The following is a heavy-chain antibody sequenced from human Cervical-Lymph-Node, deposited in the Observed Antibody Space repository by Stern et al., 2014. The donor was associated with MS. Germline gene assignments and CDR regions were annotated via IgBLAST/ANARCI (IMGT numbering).Heavy chain of an antibody. D-gene: IGHD4-23*01. V-gene: IGHV1-2*02. CDR3: ARSVVTTGLFDS. CDR2: INPKSGGA. J-gene: IGHJ4*02. CDR1: GYIFS. Sequence: VQLLESGAEVRKAGASVKASCKASGYIFSFHWVRQAPGQGLEWMGWINPKSGGANSAQKFQGRVTMTRDTSITTVYMELNSLRSDDTAVYYCARSVVTTGLFDSWGQGTLVTVSS.